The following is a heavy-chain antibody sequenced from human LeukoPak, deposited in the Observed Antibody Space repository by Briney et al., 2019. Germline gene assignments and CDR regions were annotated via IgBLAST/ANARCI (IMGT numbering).Heavy chain of an antibody. D-gene: IGHD5-18*01. CDR2: INPNSGGT. J-gene: IGHJ6*02. Sequence: ASVKVSCKASGGTFNIDYAFIWVRQAPGQGLEWMGWINPNSGGTNYAQKFQGRVTMTRDTSISTAYMELSRLRSDDTAVYYCARERGPDTAKDYYYGMDVWGQGTTVTVSS. V-gene: IGHV1-2*02. CDR1: GGTFNIDY. CDR3: ARERGPDTAKDYYYGMDV.